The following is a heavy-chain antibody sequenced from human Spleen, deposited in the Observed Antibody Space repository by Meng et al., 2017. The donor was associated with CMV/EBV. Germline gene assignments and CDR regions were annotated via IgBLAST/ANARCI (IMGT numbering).Heavy chain of an antibody. V-gene: IGHV1-46*01. D-gene: IGHD3-3*01. J-gene: IGHJ4*02. Sequence: ASVKVSCKASGYTFTGHFMHWVRQTPGQGLEWMGIINPSGGSTSYAQKFQGRVTMTRDTSTSTVYMELSSLRSEDTAVYYCARGPIFGVDLYFDYWGQGTLVTVSS. CDR2: INPSGGST. CDR3: ARGPIFGVDLYFDY. CDR1: GYTFTGHF.